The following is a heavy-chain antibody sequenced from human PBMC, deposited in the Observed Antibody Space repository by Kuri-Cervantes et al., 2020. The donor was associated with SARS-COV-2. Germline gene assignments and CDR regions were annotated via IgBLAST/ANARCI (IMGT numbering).Heavy chain of an antibody. CDR3: ARDSGDWNPDGLDI. Sequence: GGSLRLSCKASGYTFTSYDINWVRQATGQGLEWMGWMNPNSGNTDYAQKFQGRVTMSRNTSINTAYMEVSSLSFEDTAIYYCARDSGDWNPDGLDIWGQGTMVTVSS. J-gene: IGHJ3*02. V-gene: IGHV1-8*02. CDR1: GYTFTSYD. D-gene: IGHD1-1*01. CDR2: MNPNSGNT.